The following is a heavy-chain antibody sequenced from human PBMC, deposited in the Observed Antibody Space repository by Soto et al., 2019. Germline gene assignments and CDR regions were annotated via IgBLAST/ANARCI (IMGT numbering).Heavy chain of an antibody. CDR1: GFTFSSYA. CDR3: AKCAGSGWFPDY. CDR2: ISGSGNNT. V-gene: IGHV3-23*01. Sequence: EVQLLESGGGLVQPGGSLRLSCAASGFTFSSYAMRWVRQAPGKGLEWVSAISGSGNNTYYADSVKGRFTISRDNSKNTLYLQVSSLRAEETAVYYCAKCAGSGWFPDYWGQGTLVPVSS. D-gene: IGHD6-19*01. J-gene: IGHJ4*02.